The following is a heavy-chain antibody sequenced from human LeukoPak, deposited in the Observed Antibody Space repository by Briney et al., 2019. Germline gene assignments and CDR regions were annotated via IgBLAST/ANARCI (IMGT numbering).Heavy chain of an antibody. J-gene: IGHJ4*02. V-gene: IGHV3-23*01. CDR1: GFTFSVAA. Sequence: GGSLRLSCAASGFTFSVAAMGWVRQAPGKGLEWVSAISGSGGSTYYADSVKGRFTISRDNSKNTLYLQMNSLRAEDTAVYYCAKVYSSSWSEFDYWGQGTLVTVSS. CDR2: ISGSGGST. D-gene: IGHD6-13*01. CDR3: AKVYSSSWSEFDY.